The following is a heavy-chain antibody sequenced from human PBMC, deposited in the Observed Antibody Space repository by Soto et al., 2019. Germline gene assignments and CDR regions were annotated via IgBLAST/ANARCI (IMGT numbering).Heavy chain of an antibody. D-gene: IGHD6-13*01. CDR1: GGSISSGDYY. Sequence: SETLSLTCTVSGGSISSGDYYWSWIRQPPGKGLEWIGYIYYSGSTYYNPSLKSRVTISVDTSKNQFSLKLSSVTAADTAVYYCARDNRIAAAGIVYWGQGTLVTV. CDR2: IYYSGST. CDR3: ARDNRIAAAGIVY. V-gene: IGHV4-30-4*01. J-gene: IGHJ4*02.